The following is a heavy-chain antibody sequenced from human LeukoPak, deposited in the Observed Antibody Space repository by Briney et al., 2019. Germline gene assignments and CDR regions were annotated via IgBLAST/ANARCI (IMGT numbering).Heavy chain of an antibody. Sequence: GGSLRLSCAASGFTFSSYWMSWARQAPGKGLEWVANIKQDGSEKYYVDSVKGRFTISRDNAKNSPYLQMNSLRAEDTAVYYCAREPAFHSGYDYGLDYWGQGTLVTVSS. CDR1: GFTFSSYW. CDR3: AREPAFHSGYDYGLDY. V-gene: IGHV3-7*01. CDR2: IKQDGSEK. D-gene: IGHD5-12*01. J-gene: IGHJ4*02.